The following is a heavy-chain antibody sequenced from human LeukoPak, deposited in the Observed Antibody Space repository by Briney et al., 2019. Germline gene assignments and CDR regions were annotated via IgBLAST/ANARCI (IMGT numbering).Heavy chain of an antibody. CDR1: GGSVSSSSCF. Sequence: PSETLSLTCTVSGGSVSSSSCFWGWIRQPPGKGLEWIGSISYSGSTYYNPSLKSRVTMPVDTSKNQFSLRLNSVTAAVTAVYYCAKAPFSRGYSYGFNAFDMWAQGTLVTVSS. V-gene: IGHV4-39*01. CDR2: ISYSGST. J-gene: IGHJ3*02. CDR3: AKAPFSRGYSYGFNAFDM. D-gene: IGHD5-18*01.